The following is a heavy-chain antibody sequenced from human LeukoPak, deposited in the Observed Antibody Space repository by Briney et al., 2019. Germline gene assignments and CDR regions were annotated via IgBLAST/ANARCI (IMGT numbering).Heavy chain of an antibody. D-gene: IGHD3-22*01. Sequence: PGGSLRLSCAASGFTFSSYAMSWVRQAPGKGLEWVSAISGSGGSTYYADSVKGRFTISRDNSKNTLYLQMNSLRAEDTAVYYCAKEKIPMIVVVTLYYFDYWGQGTLVTVSS. CDR1: GFTFSSYA. CDR2: ISGSGGST. CDR3: AKEKIPMIVVVTLYYFDY. J-gene: IGHJ4*02. V-gene: IGHV3-23*01.